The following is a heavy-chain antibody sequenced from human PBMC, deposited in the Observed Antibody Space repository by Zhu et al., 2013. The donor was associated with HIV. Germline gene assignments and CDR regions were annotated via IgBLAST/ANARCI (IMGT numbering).Heavy chain of an antibody. Sequence: QVQLVQSGAEVKKPGASVKVSCKASGGTFSNYTITWVRQAPGQGPEWMGGIIPIFGSANYAQRFQGRVTITADESTRTAYMELSTLRSEDTAVYYCARDITHSSGSYWGQGTLVTVSS. V-gene: IGHV1-69*01. CDR1: GGTFSNYT. D-gene: IGHD3-22*01. J-gene: IGHJ4*02. CDR3: ARDITHSSGSY. CDR2: IIPIFGSA.